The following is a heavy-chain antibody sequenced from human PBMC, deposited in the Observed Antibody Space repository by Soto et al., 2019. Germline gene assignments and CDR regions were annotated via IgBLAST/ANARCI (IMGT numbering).Heavy chain of an antibody. Sequence: ASVKVSCKASGYTFTSYGISWVRQAPGQGLEWMGWISAYNGNTNYAQKLQGRVTMTTDTSTSTAYMELRSLRSDDTAVYYCARLFKDIVVVPEEHYCYFYMYVWGKGTTVTVSS. CDR1: GYTFTSYG. V-gene: IGHV1-18*01. CDR2: ISAYNGNT. J-gene: IGHJ6*03. D-gene: IGHD2-2*01. CDR3: ARLFKDIVVVPEEHYCYFYMYV.